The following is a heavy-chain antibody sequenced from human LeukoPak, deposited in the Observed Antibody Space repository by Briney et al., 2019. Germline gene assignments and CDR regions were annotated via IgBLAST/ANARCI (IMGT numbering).Heavy chain of an antibody. D-gene: IGHD3-22*01. Sequence: GGSLRLSCAASGFTFSSYSMNWVRQAPGKGLEWVSAISGSGGSTYYADSVKGRFTISRDSSKNTLYLQMNSLRAEDTAVYYCAKGDTMIVVVSSFDPWGQGTLVTVSS. J-gene: IGHJ5*02. CDR3: AKGDTMIVVVSSFDP. V-gene: IGHV3-23*01. CDR1: GFTFSSYS. CDR2: ISGSGGST.